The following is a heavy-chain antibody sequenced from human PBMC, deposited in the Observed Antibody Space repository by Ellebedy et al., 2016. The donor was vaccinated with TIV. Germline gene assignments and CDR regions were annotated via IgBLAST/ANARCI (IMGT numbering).Heavy chain of an antibody. CDR2: IYYSGTT. J-gene: IGHJ4*02. CDR3: ARRVGATPPDF. CDR1: GDSISSNTY. V-gene: IGHV4-39*01. Sequence: SETLSLXXTVSGDSISSNTYWAWIRQPPGKGLEWIGTIYYSGTTNYNSSLKSRVTISIDTSKNQFSLKLSPVTATDTAVYYCARRVGATPPDFWGQGTLVTVSA. D-gene: IGHD1-26*01.